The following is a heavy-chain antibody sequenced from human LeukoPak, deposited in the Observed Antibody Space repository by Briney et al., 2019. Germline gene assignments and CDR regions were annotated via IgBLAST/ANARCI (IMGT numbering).Heavy chain of an antibody. CDR3: ARPVKYYDVWSGFPPFDY. CDR2: IIPILGIA. D-gene: IGHD3/OR15-3a*01. V-gene: IGHV1-69*04. Sequence: GASVKVSCKASGGTFSSYAISWVRQAPGQGLEWMGRIIPILGIANYAQKFQGRVTITADKSTSTAYMELSSLRSEDTAVYYCARPVKYYDVWSGFPPFDYWGQGTLVTVSS. J-gene: IGHJ4*02. CDR1: GGTFSSYA.